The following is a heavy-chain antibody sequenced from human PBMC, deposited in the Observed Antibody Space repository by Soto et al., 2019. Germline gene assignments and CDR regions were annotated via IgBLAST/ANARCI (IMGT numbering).Heavy chain of an antibody. V-gene: IGHV1-2*02. J-gene: IGHJ4*02. CDR1: GYTFTGYY. CDR2: INPSSSAT. Sequence: RASVKVSCKASGYTFTGYYMNCVRQAPGQGLEWMRWINPSSSATNYAQRFQGRVTVTRDTSISTAYLELRGLPSDETAGYYCAPRRGGYSSTWDGGCEYRGQGTMVTV. D-gene: IGHD6-13*01. CDR3: APRRGGYSSTWDGGCEY.